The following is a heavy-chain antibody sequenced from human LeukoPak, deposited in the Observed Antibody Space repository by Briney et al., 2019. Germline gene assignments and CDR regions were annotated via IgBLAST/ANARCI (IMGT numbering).Heavy chain of an antibody. CDR2: ISSSGSTI. D-gene: IGHD4-17*01. J-gene: IGHJ4*02. CDR3: ARRDYGDYDFFDY. Sequence: GGSLRLSCVGSGFTFSSYTINWVRQAPGKGLEWVSYISSSGSTIYYADSVKGRFTISRDNAKNSLYLQMNSLRAEDTAVYYCARRDYGDYDFFDYWGQGTLVTVSS. CDR1: GFTFSSYT. V-gene: IGHV3-48*04.